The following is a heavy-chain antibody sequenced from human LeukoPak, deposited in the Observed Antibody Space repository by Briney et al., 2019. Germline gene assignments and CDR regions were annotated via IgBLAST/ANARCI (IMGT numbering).Heavy chain of an antibody. V-gene: IGHV3-23*01. D-gene: IGHD3-3*01. Sequence: GGSLRLSCAASGFTFSSYEMNWVRQAPGKGLEWVSAISGSGGSTYYADSVKGRFTISRDNSKNTLYLQMNSLRAEDTAVYYCAKASTTGRFLEWSENWFDPWGQGTLVTVSS. CDR3: AKASTTGRFLEWSENWFDP. CDR2: ISGSGGST. CDR1: GFTFSSYE. J-gene: IGHJ5*02.